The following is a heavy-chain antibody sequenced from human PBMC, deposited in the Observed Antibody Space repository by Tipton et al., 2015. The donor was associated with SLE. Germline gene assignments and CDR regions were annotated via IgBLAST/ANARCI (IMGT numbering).Heavy chain of an antibody. CDR1: GFTFSSYW. Sequence: SLRLSCAASGFTFSSYWMHWVRQAPGKGLVWVSRINSDGSSTSYADSVKGRFTISRDNAKNTLFLQMNSLRVEDTALYYCARDLPYSGSYYLDYWGQGTLVTVSS. V-gene: IGHV3-74*01. D-gene: IGHD1-26*01. J-gene: IGHJ4*02. CDR2: INSDGSST. CDR3: ARDLPYSGSYYLDY.